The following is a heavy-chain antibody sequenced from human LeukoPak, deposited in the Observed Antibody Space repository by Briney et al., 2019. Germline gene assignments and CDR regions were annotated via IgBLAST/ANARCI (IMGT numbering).Heavy chain of an antibody. Sequence: GSLRLSCAASGFTFSTYWMGWVRQAPGKGLEWVANIKQDGSEKYHVDSVKGRFTISRDNAKNSLYLQMNTLRPEDTAVYYCARERQNKDFWSGGDYWGQGTLVTVSS. J-gene: IGHJ4*02. CDR2: IKQDGSEK. D-gene: IGHD3-3*01. V-gene: IGHV3-7*01. CDR1: GFTFSTYW. CDR3: ARERQNKDFWSGGDY.